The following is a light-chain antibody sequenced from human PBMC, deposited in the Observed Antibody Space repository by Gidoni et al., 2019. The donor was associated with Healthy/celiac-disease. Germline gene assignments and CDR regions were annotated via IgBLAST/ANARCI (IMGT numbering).Light chain of an antibody. J-gene: IGLJ2*01. V-gene: IGLV3-25*03. CDR2: KDR. Sequence: SYELTQPPSVSVSPGQTARSTCSGDALPKQYAYWYQQKPGQAPVLVIYKDRERPSGIPERFSGSSSGTTVTLTISVVQAEDEADYYCQSADSSGTYLVLFGGGTKLTVL. CDR1: ALPKQY. CDR3: QSADSSGTYLVL.